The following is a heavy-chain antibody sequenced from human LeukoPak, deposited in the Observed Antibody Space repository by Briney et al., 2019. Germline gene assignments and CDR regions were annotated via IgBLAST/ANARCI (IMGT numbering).Heavy chain of an antibody. V-gene: IGHV3-23*01. Sequence: QAGGSLRLSCAASGFTFSSYAMSWVRQAPGKGLEWVSGISSSGGSTYYADSVKGRFTISRDNSKNTLYLQMNSLRAEDTAVYYCAKTGRQHLDYYYYYYMDVWGKGTTVTVSS. CDR1: GFTFSSYA. CDR3: AKTGRQHLDYYYYYYMDV. D-gene: IGHD1-14*01. J-gene: IGHJ6*03. CDR2: ISSSGGST.